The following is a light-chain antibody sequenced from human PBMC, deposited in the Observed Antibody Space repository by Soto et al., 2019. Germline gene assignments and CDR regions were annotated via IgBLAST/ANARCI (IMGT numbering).Light chain of an antibody. V-gene: IGKV3-15*01. Sequence: EIVMTQSPATLSVSPGERATLSCRASQSVSSNLAWYQQKPGQAPRLLIYGASTRATGIPARFSGSGSGTEFTLTISSLQSEDLAIYHCQQYNNWPRTFGQGTKLEIK. J-gene: IGKJ1*01. CDR1: QSVSSN. CDR3: QQYNNWPRT. CDR2: GAS.